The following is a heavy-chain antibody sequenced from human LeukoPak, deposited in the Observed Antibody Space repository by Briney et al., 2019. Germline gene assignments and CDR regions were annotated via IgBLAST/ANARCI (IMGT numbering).Heavy chain of an antibody. V-gene: IGHV3-30-3*01. CDR2: ISYDGSNK. CDR1: GLTFSSHW. J-gene: IGHJ4*02. D-gene: IGHD6-19*01. CDR3: ARAVRYSSGWYAYNYFDY. Sequence: GGSLRLSCAASGLTFSSHWMHWVRQAPGKGLEWVAVISYDGSNKYYADSVKGRFTISRDNSKNTLYLQMNSLRAEDTAVYYCARAVRYSSGWYAYNYFDYWGQGTLVTVSS.